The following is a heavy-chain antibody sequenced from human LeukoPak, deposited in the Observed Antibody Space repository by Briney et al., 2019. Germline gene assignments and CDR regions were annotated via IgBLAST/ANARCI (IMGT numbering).Heavy chain of an antibody. CDR1: GFTFSSYG. J-gene: IGHJ4*02. CDR2: IRYDGSNK. V-gene: IGHV3-30*02. CDR3: AKRYCSGGSCYSGDDYFDY. Sequence: GGSLRLSCAASGFTFSSYGMHWVRQAPGKGLEWVAFIRYDGSNKYYADSVKGRLTISRDNSKNTLYLQMNSLRAEDTAVYYCAKRYCSGGSCYSGDDYFDYWGQGTLVTVSS. D-gene: IGHD2-15*01.